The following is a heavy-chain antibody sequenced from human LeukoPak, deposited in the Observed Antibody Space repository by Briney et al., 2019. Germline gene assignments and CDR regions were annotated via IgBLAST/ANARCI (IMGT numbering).Heavy chain of an antibody. V-gene: IGHV1-18*01. CDR3: VARGVFFYYYMDV. CDR1: GYTFSSYG. Sequence: ASVTVSCKASGYTFSSYGINWVRQAPGEGLEWMGWISAYNGNTNYAQKLQGKFTMTTDTSTSTAYMEVRSVRSDDTAVYYCVARGVFFYYYMDVWGKGTTVTISS. D-gene: IGHD3-10*01. J-gene: IGHJ6*03. CDR2: ISAYNGNT.